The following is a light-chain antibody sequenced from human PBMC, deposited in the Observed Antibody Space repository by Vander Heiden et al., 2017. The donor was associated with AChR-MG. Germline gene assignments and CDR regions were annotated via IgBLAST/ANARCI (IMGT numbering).Light chain of an antibody. Sequence: IVMTQSLVTLTVSTGAWATMHCKSRHSVLDNNKNYLSWYQQKPGQPPKLLIYWASTRESGVPDRVSGSGSGTDFTLTISSLQAEDVAVCYCQQDYRIPLTFGQGTKVDIK. CDR1: HSVLDNNKNY. CDR3: QQDYRIPLT. J-gene: IGKJ3*01. CDR2: WAS. V-gene: IGKV4-1*01.